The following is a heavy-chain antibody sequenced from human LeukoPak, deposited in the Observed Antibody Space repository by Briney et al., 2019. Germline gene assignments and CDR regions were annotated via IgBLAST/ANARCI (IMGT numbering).Heavy chain of an antibody. CDR1: GYSFTNYW. Sequence: GRSLKISCKGSGYSFTNYWIGWVRQMPGRGLEWMGIIHPGDSDTKYSPSFQGQVTISGDKSISTAYLQWSSLKASDTAMYYCARLFRDCSGGSCYPYYYDYWGQGTLVTVSS. J-gene: IGHJ4*02. D-gene: IGHD2-15*01. V-gene: IGHV5-51*03. CDR3: ARLFRDCSGGSCYPYYYDY. CDR2: IHPGDSDT.